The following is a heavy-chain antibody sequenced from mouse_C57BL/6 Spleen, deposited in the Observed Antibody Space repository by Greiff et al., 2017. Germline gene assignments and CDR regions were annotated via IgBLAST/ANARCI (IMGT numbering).Heavy chain of an antibody. J-gene: IGHJ3*01. CDR1: GYTFTSYW. CDR2: IYPGSGST. Sequence: QVQLQQPGAELVKPGASVKMSCKASGYTFTSYWITWVKQRPGQGLEWIGDIYPGSGSTNYNEKFKSKATLPVDTSSSTAYMQLSSLPSEDSAVYYCARDDYDPAWFAYWGQGTLVTVSA. CDR3: ARDDYDPAWFAY. D-gene: IGHD2-4*01. V-gene: IGHV1-55*01.